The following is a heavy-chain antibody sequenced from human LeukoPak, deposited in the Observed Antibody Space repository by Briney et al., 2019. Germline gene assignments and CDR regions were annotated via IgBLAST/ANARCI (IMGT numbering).Heavy chain of an antibody. J-gene: IGHJ5*02. V-gene: IGHV4-38-2*01. D-gene: IGHD3-3*01. CDR3: ARLVSLDYDFWSGYGQLFDP. CDR1: GYSISSGYY. CDR2: IYHSGST. Sequence: SETLSLTCAVSGYSISSGYYWGWIRQPPGKGVEWIGSIYHSGSTYYNPSLKSRVTISVDTSKNQFSLKLSSVTAADTAVYYCARLVSLDYDFWSGYGQLFDPWGQGTLVTVSS.